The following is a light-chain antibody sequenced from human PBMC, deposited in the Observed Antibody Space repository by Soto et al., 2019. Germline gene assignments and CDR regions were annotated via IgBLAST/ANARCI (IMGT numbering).Light chain of an antibody. Sequence: DIPMTQSPSTLSASVGDRVTITCRASQSISSWLAWYQQKPGKAPKLLIYDASRLESGVPSSFSGSGSGTEFTLTISSLQPDDFATYYFQQYNSYLYTFGQGTKLEIK. CDR1: QSISSW. CDR2: DAS. J-gene: IGKJ2*01. V-gene: IGKV1-5*01. CDR3: QQYNSYLYT.